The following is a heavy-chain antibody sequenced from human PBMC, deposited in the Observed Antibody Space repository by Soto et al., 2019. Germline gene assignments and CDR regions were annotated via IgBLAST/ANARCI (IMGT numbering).Heavy chain of an antibody. CDR2: IYHSGST. CDR3: AIRGSGSYWMGGAFDI. J-gene: IGHJ3*02. V-gene: IGHV4-30-2*01. D-gene: IGHD1-26*01. Sequence: SETLSLTCAVSGGSISSGGYSWSWIRQPPGKGLEWIGYIYHSGSTYYNPSLKSRVTISVDRSKNQFSLKLSSVTAADTAVYYCAIRGSGSYWMGGAFDIWGQGTMVT. CDR1: GGSISSGGYS.